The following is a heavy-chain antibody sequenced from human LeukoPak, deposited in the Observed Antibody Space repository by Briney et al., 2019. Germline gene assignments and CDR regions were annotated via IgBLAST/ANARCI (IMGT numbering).Heavy chain of an antibody. CDR2: ISYDGSNK. CDR1: GFTFSSYA. V-gene: IGHV3-30*04. D-gene: IGHD3-9*01. CDR3: ARENDDILTGYYKYFDY. J-gene: IGHJ4*02. Sequence: GGSLRLSCAASGFTFSSYAMHWARQAPGKGLDWVAIISYDGSNKYYADSVKGRFTISRDNSKNTLYLQMNSLRAEDTAVYYCARENDDILTGYYKYFDYWGQGTLVTVSS.